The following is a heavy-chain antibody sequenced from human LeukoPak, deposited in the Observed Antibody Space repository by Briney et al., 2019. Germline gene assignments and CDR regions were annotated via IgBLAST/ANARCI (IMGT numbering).Heavy chain of an antibody. Sequence: GRSLRLSCAASGFTFSSYAMHWVRQAPGKGLEWVAVISYDGSNKYYADSVKGRCTISRDNSKNTLYLQMNGLRAEDTAVYYCARDGYDLNTPMVSTIFDYWGQGTLVTVSS. CDR3: ARDGYDLNTPMVSTIFDY. J-gene: IGHJ4*02. V-gene: IGHV3-30-3*01. CDR2: ISYDGSNK. D-gene: IGHD5-18*01. CDR1: GFTFSSYA.